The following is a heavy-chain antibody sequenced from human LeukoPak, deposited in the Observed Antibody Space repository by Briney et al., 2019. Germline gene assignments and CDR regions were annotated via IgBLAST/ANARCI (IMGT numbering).Heavy chain of an antibody. Sequence: PSETLSLTCTVSGGSISSYYWNWLRQPPGMGLEWIGYIYYSGSTNYNPSLKSRVTISVDTSKNQFSLQLNSVTAADTAVYYCAKGILAAAGRIWDYWGQGTLVTVSS. CDR3: AKGILAAAGRIWDY. CDR1: GGSISSYY. CDR2: IYYSGST. J-gene: IGHJ4*02. V-gene: IGHV4-59*01. D-gene: IGHD6-13*01.